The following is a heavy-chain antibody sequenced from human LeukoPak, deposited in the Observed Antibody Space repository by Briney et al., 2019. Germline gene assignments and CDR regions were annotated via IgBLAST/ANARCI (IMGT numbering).Heavy chain of an antibody. D-gene: IGHD3-10*01. J-gene: IGHJ4*02. V-gene: IGHV3-9*01. CDR3: ARDDYGSGSWNDY. CDR2: ISWNSGSI. Sequence: PGGSLRLSCAASGFTFDDYAMHWVRQAPGKGLEWVSGISWNSGSIGYADSVKGRFTISRDNAKNSLYLQMNSLRADDTALYYCARDDYGSGSWNDYWGQGTLVTVSS. CDR1: GFTFDDYA.